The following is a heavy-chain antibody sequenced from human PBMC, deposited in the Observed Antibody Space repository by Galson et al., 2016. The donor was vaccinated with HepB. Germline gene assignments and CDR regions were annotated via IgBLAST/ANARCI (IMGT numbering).Heavy chain of an antibody. V-gene: IGHV4-39*01. J-gene: IGHJ2*01. CDR2: IYYTGSA. Sequence: SETLSLTCTVSVGSISSSRSYWGWIRQPPGKGLEWIGSIYYTGSAYYNPSLRSRVTISEDTSKNQVSLKLNSVTAADTSVYYCARRSTYYFDSSGKESYWYFDLWGRGTLVTVSS. D-gene: IGHD3-22*01. CDR3: ARRSTYYFDSSGKESYWYFDL. CDR1: VGSISSSRSY.